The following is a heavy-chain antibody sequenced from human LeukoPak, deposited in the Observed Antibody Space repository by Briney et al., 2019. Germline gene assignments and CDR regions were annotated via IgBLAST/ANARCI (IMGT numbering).Heavy chain of an antibody. CDR3: AKSYNGYESKPDY. V-gene: IGHV3-23*01. D-gene: IGHD5-12*01. CDR1: GFTFSDHA. J-gene: IGHJ4*02. Sequence: GSLRLSCAASGFTFSDHAMSWVRQAPAKGLEWVSSINGNGGGSYYIDSVKGRFTVSRDNSENALYLQMNSLRAEDTAVYYCAKSYNGYESKPDYWGQGTLLTVSS. CDR2: INGNGGGS.